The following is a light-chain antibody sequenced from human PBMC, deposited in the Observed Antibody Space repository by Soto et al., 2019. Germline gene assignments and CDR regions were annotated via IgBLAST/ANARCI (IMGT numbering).Light chain of an antibody. Sequence: QMTQSPSSLSASVGDRFTISGRASQSIRSSLHWYQQRPGKPPKLLIYGTSSLQSGVPSRFSGSGSGTDFTLTISSVQPEDFATYYCQQSFSIPIYTFGQGTKVDI. CDR3: QQSFSIPIYT. V-gene: IGKV1-39*01. CDR1: QSIRSS. J-gene: IGKJ2*01. CDR2: GTS.